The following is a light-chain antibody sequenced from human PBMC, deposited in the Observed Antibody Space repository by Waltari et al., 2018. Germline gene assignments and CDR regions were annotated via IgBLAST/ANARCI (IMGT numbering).Light chain of an antibody. Sequence: EIVLTQSPATLSLSPGERATLSCRASQSVSIYLAWYQQKPGQSPRRLIYDASNRATGIPARCSGSGSGIDFTLTISSLEPEDFAVYYCQQRSNWYTFGQGTKLEIK. CDR2: DAS. V-gene: IGKV3-11*01. CDR1: QSVSIY. CDR3: QQRSNWYT. J-gene: IGKJ2*01.